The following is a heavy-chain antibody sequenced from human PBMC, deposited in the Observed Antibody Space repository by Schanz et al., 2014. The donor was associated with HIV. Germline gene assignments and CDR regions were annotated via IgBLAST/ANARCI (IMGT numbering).Heavy chain of an antibody. V-gene: IGHV1-46*01. CDR3: ARAWYRYGTGSYYRKYGMDV. CDR2: INPSGGST. CDR1: GYIFTSYY. Sequence: QVQLVQSGAEVKKPGASVNVSCKASGYIFTSYYMHWVRQAPGQGLEWMGIINPSGGSTTYAQEFQGRVTMTRDTSTRTVDMAVSSLRSEDTGVYYCARAWYRYGTGSYYRKYGMDVWGQGTAVTVSS. J-gene: IGHJ6*02. D-gene: IGHD3-10*01.